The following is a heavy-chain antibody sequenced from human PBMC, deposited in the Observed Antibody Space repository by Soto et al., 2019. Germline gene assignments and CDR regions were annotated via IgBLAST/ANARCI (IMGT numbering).Heavy chain of an antibody. J-gene: IGHJ4*02. CDR3: ARDYWGSLDS. CDR1: GFTFSDYD. CDR2: SRNKTNSYTT. Sequence: PGGSLRLSCAASGFTFSDYDMDWVRQAPGKGLEWVGRSRNKTNSYTTISVASVKGKFNFSKDDSKNLAYLQMNSLKTEDTAVYYCARDYWGSLDSWGQGTLVTVS. D-gene: IGHD7-27*01. V-gene: IGHV3-72*01.